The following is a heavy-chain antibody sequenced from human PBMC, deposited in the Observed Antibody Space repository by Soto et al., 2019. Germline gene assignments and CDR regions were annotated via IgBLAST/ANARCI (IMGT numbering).Heavy chain of an antibody. J-gene: IGHJ4*02. CDR3: ARLQSSFMNYDILTGYKTDTEDYYFDY. V-gene: IGHV1-69*06. CDR1: GGTFSSYA. Sequence: ASVKVSCKASGGTFSSYAISWVRQAPGQGLEWMGGIIPIFGTANYAQKFQGRVTITADKSTSTAYMELSSLRSEDTAVYYCARLQSSFMNYDILTGYKTDTEDYYFDYWGQGTLVTV. D-gene: IGHD3-9*01. CDR2: IIPIFGTA.